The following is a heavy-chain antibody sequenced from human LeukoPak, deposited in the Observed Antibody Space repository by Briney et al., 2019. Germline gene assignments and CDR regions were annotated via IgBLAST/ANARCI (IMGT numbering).Heavy chain of an antibody. D-gene: IGHD3-10*01. V-gene: IGHV3-23*01. CDR2: ISGSSGST. CDR1: GFTFSSYA. J-gene: IGHJ4*02. CDR3: ARVRMVRGVDFDY. Sequence: GGSLRLSCAASGFTFSSYAMSWVRQAPGKGLEWVSTISGSSGSTYYADSVRGRFSISRDNSKNTLYLQMNSLRAEDTAVYYCARVRMVRGVDFDYWGQGTLATVSS.